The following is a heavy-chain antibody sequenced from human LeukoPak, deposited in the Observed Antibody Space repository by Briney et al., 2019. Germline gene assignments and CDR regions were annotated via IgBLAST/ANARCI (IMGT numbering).Heavy chain of an antibody. CDR3: AKGYDFWSGYYFDY. CDR2: ISSSGSTI. CDR1: GFTFSDYY. Sequence: GGSLRLSCAASGFTFSDYYMSWIRQAPGKGLEWVSYISSSGSTIYYADSVKGRFTISRDNSKNTLYLQMNSLRAEDTAVYYCAKGYDFWSGYYFDYWGQGTLVTVSS. J-gene: IGHJ4*02. V-gene: IGHV3-11*01. D-gene: IGHD3-3*01.